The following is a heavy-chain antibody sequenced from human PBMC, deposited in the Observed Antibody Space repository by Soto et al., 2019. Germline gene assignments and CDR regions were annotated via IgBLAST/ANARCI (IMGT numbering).Heavy chain of an antibody. Sequence: EVQLVESGGGLVQPGGSLRLSCAASGFTVSSNYMSWVRQAPGKGLEWVSVIYSGGTTYYADSVKGRSTISRDNSKNTLYLPMNSLRAEDTAVYYCARNGDSSDYRGSCDPWGQGTLVTVSS. J-gene: IGHJ5*02. V-gene: IGHV3-66*01. CDR3: ARNGDSSDYRGSCDP. D-gene: IGHD3-22*01. CDR1: GFTVSSNY. CDR2: IYSGGTT.